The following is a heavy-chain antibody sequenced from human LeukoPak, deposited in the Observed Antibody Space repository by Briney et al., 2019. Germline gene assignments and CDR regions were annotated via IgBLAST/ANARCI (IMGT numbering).Heavy chain of an antibody. CDR3: ARDFNPMIVVVTIDY. D-gene: IGHD3-22*01. CDR2: IVGDGTSA. V-gene: IGHV3-74*01. J-gene: IGHJ4*02. CDR1: GFSFSSYW. Sequence: GGSLRLSCVASGFSFSSYWMHWVRPAPGKGLVWVARIVGDGTSATYADSVKGRFTISRDNGKDTLYLQMNSLRAEDTAVYYCARDFNPMIVVVTIDYWGQGTLVTVSS.